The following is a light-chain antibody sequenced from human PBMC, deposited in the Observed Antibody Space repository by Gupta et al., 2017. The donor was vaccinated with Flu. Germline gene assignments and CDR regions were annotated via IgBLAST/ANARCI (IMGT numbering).Light chain of an antibody. J-gene: IGLJ2*01. CDR2: EVT. V-gene: IGLV2-18*02. CDR1: SSDVGAFNR. Sequence: QSALTQPPSVSGSPGQSVTISCTATSSDVGAFNRVSWYQQPPGTAPKLMIYEVTNRPSGVPDRFSGSKSGNTASLTISGLQAEDEANYYCSSYTRSSTVVFGGGTKLTVL. CDR3: SSYTRSSTVV.